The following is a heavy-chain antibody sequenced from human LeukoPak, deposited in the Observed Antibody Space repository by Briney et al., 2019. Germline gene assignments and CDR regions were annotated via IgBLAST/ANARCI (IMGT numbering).Heavy chain of an antibody. CDR1: GFTFSTYT. V-gene: IGHV3-21*01. Sequence: GGSLRLSCAASGFTFSTYTMNWVRQAPGKGLEWVSSISPTSTYMYYADSLKGRFTISRDNAKNSLSLQMSSLRVEDTGVYYCARENPYVSWGQGTLVTVSS. D-gene: IGHD1-14*01. CDR3: ARENPYVS. J-gene: IGHJ5*02. CDR2: ISPTSTYM.